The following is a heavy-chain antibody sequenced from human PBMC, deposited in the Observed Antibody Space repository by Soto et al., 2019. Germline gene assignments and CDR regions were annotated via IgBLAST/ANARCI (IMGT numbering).Heavy chain of an antibody. V-gene: IGHV4-39*01. CDR2: IYYSGST. D-gene: IGHD2-15*01. Sequence: SETLSLTCTVSGGSISSSSYYWGWIRQPPGKGLELIGSIYYSGSTYYNPSLKSRVTISVDTSKNQFSLKLSSVTAADTAVYYCARSAIPCSGGSCYSYWGQGTLVTVSS. J-gene: IGHJ4*02. CDR1: GGSISSSSYY. CDR3: ARSAIPCSGGSCYSY.